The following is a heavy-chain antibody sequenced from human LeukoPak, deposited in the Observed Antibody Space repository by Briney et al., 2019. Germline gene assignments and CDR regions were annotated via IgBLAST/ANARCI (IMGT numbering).Heavy chain of an antibody. Sequence: SETLSLTCTVSGDTISGFSWSWIRQPAGKGLEWIGHIYSSGSTNYSPPLRSRVTMSVDTKNQFSLKVNSVTAADTAVYYCARDRAGFFDDWGQGTLVTVSS. J-gene: IGHJ4*02. CDR2: IYSSGST. V-gene: IGHV4-4*07. CDR1: GDTISGFS. CDR3: ARDRAGFFDD. D-gene: IGHD6-13*01.